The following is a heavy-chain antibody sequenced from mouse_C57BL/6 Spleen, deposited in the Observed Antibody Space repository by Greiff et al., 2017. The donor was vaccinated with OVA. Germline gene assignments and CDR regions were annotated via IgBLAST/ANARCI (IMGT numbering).Heavy chain of an antibody. CDR3: ASITTVVAEAFDY. CDR2: IYPGSGST. CDR1: GYTFTSYW. V-gene: IGHV1-55*01. D-gene: IGHD1-1*01. J-gene: IGHJ2*01. Sequence: QVQLQQPGAELVKPGASVKMSCKASGYTFTSYWITWVKQRPGQGLEWIGDIYPGSGSTNYNEKFKSKATLTVDTSSSTAYMQLSSLTSEDSAVYYCASITTVVAEAFDYWGQGTTLTVSS.